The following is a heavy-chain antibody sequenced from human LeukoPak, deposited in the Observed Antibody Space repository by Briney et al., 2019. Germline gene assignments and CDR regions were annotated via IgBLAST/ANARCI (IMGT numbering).Heavy chain of an antibody. Sequence: GGSLRLSCAASGFTFSSYAMSWVRQAPGKGLEWVSAISGSGGSTCYADSVKGRSTISRDHSKNTLYLQMNSLRAEDTAVYYCAKDSRYTTYDFWSGYTIDYWGQGTLVTVSS. CDR1: GFTFSSYA. J-gene: IGHJ4*02. V-gene: IGHV3-23*01. CDR3: AKDSRYTTYDFWSGYTIDY. D-gene: IGHD3-3*01. CDR2: ISGSGGST.